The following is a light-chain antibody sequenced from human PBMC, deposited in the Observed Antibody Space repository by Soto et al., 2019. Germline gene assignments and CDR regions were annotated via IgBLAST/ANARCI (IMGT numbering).Light chain of an antibody. CDR2: GAS. CDR3: QRYGGSLYS. J-gene: IGKJ2*03. CDR1: QSVSSSY. V-gene: IGKV3-20*01. Sequence: EIVLTQSPGTLSLSPGERATLSCRATQSVSSSYIAWYQQKPGQAPRLLIYGASSRATGIPDRFSGSGSGTDFTITISRLEPEDFAVYYCQRYGGSLYSFGQGTKLELK.